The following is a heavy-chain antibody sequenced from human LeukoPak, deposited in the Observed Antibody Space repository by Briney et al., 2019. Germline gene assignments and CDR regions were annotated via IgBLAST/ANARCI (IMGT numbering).Heavy chain of an antibody. CDR3: AKRPQPPYYYGMDV. D-gene: IGHD5-18*01. V-gene: IGHV1-69*13. Sequence: SVKVSCKDSGGTFSSYAISWVRQAPGQGLEWMGGIIPIFGTANYAQKFQGRVTITADESTSTAYMELSSLRSEDTAVYYCAKRPQPPYYYGMDVWGQGTTVTVSS. CDR2: IIPIFGTA. CDR1: GGTFSSYA. J-gene: IGHJ6*02.